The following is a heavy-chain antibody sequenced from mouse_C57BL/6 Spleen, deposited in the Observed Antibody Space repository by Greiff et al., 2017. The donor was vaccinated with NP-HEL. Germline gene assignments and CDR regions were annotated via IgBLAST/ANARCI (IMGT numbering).Heavy chain of an antibody. CDR3: ARRYYSNYGYFDY. D-gene: IGHD2-5*01. J-gene: IGHJ2*01. V-gene: IGHV1-61*01. CDR2: IYPSDSET. Sequence: QVQLQQSGAELVRPGSSVKLSCKASGYTFTSYWMDWVKQRPGQGLEWIGNIYPSDSETHYNQKFKDKATLTVDKSSSTAYMQLSSLTSEDSAVYYCARRYYSNYGYFDYWGQGTTLTVSS. CDR1: GYTFTSYW.